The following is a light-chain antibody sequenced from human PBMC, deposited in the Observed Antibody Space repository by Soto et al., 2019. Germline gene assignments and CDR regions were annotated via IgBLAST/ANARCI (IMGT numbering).Light chain of an antibody. Sequence: EIVMTQSPATLSVSPGERVTLSCRASQSVSGNLAWYQQKPGQAPRLLIYGASTRATGIPARFSGSGSGTEFTLTINSLQSEDFAVYYCQQYNNWLFTFGGGTRVEIK. V-gene: IGKV3-15*01. J-gene: IGKJ4*01. CDR1: QSVSGN. CDR3: QQYNNWLFT. CDR2: GAS.